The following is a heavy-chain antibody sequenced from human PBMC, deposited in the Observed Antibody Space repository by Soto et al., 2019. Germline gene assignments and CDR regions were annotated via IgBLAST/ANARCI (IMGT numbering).Heavy chain of an antibody. CDR2: ISSSSSYI. CDR1: GFTFSSYS. V-gene: IGHV3-21*01. CDR3: ARLEDIVVVPAGILDAFDI. D-gene: IGHD2-2*02. J-gene: IGHJ3*02. Sequence: GGSLRLSCAASGFTFSSYSMNWVRQAPWKGLEWVSSISSSSSYIYYADSVKGRFTISRDNAKNSLYLQMNSLRAEDTAVYYCARLEDIVVVPAGILDAFDIWGTGTMVTV.